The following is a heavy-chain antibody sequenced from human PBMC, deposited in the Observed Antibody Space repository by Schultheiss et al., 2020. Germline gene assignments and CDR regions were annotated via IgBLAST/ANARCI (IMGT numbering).Heavy chain of an antibody. CDR1: GDSINGYY. J-gene: IGHJ6*02. Sequence: GSLRLSCTVSGDSINGYYWSWVRQPPGKGLEWIGHIYYSGGTNYNPSLKTRLAISVDTSNSQFSLELTSVTAADTAVYYCARGNSRHYYYYGMDVWGQGTTVTVSS. CDR2: IYYSGGT. CDR3: ARGNSRHYYYYGMDV. D-gene: IGHD1-7*01. V-gene: IGHV4-59*01.